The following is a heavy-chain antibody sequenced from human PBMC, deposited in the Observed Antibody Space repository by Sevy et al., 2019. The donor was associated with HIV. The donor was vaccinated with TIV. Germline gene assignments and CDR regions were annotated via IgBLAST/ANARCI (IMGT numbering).Heavy chain of an antibody. Sequence: GGSLRLSCAASGFTFSAYYMSWIRQAPGKGLEWVSYISSSGSTIYYADSVKGRFTISRDNAKNSLYLQMNSLRAEDTAVYYCARDVGIAAAGYTKKGGMDVWGQGTTVTVSS. J-gene: IGHJ6*02. CDR2: ISSSGSTI. V-gene: IGHV3-11*01. CDR1: GFTFSAYY. CDR3: ARDVGIAAAGYTKKGGMDV. D-gene: IGHD6-13*01.